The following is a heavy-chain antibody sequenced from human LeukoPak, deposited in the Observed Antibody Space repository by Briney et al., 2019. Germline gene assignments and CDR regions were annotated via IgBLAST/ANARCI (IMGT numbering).Heavy chain of an antibody. V-gene: IGHV1-2*02. CDR3: ARVGVAFDI. CDR1: GYTFTSYD. J-gene: IGHJ3*02. Sequence: ASVKVSCKASGYTFTSYDINWVRQAPGQGLEWMGWINPNSGGTNYAQKFQGRVTMTRDTSISTAYMELSRLRSDDTAVYYCARVGVAFDIWGQGTMVTVSS. D-gene: IGHD1-26*01. CDR2: INPNSGGT.